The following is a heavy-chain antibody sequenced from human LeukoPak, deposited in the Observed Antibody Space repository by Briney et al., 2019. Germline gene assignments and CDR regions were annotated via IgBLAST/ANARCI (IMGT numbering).Heavy chain of an antibody. CDR1: GFNFSSFG. CDR2: IGYTGTNT. Sequence: GGSLRLSCAASGFNFSSFGMHWVRQAPGEGLGWVAYIGYTGTNTYYADSAKGRFTISRDNSKNTVHLQMNSLRAADTALYSCARDLTGKYYIAYWGQGTLVTVSS. V-gene: IGHV3-30*02. CDR3: ARDLTGKYYIAY. D-gene: IGHD2-8*02. J-gene: IGHJ4*02.